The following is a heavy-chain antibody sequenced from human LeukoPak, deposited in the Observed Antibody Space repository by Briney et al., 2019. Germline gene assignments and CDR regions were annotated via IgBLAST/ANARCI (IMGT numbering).Heavy chain of an antibody. J-gene: IGHJ4*02. CDR1: GFTFSSYG. CDR2: IRYDGSNK. V-gene: IGHV3-30*02. Sequence: SGGSLRLSCAASGFTFSSYGMHWVRQAPGKGLEWVAFIRYDGSNKYYADSVKGRFTISRDNSKNTLYLQMNSLRAEDTAVYYCAKDQLLWFGELERVGYFDYWGQGTLATVSS. CDR3: AKDQLLWFGELERVGYFDY. D-gene: IGHD3-10*01.